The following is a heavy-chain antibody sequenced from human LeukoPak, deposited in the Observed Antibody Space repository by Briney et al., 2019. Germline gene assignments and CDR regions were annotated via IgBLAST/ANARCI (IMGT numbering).Heavy chain of an antibody. CDR2: ISYDGSNK. CDR1: GFTFSSYG. Sequence: GGSLRLSCAASGFTFSSYGMHWVRQAPGKGLEWVAAISYDGSNKYYADSVKGRFTISRDNSKNTLYLQMNSLRAEDTAVYYCAKDQEDGDYGATSLDYWGQGTLVTVSS. J-gene: IGHJ4*02. D-gene: IGHD4-17*01. CDR3: AKDQEDGDYGATSLDY. V-gene: IGHV3-30*18.